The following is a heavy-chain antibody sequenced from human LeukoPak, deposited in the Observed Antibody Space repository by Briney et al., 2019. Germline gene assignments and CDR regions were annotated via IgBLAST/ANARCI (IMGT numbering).Heavy chain of an antibody. J-gene: IGHJ4*02. CDR1: GFSFSSYE. V-gene: IGHV3-48*03. CDR3: ARGDRVDY. CDR2: ISSSGTST. D-gene: IGHD3-10*01. Sequence: PGGSLRLSCAASGFSFSSYEMNWVRQVPGKGLEWVSHISSSGTSTYYADSAKGRFTISRDNAKNSLYLQTNSLRVEDTAVYYCARGDRVDYWGQGTLVTVSS.